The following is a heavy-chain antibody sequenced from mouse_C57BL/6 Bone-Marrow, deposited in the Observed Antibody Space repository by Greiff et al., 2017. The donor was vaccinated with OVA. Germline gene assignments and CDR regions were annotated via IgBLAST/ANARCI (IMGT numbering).Heavy chain of an antibody. V-gene: IGHV1-55*01. J-gene: IGHJ2*01. CDR1: GYTFTSYW. Sequence: QVHVKQSGAELVKPGASVKMSCKASGYTFTSYWITWVKQRPGQGLEWIGDIYPGSGSTNYHDKFKSKATLTVDTSSSTAYMQLSSLTSEDSAVYYCARGDYGSSRWGQGTTLTVSS. D-gene: IGHD1-1*01. CDR2: IYPGSGST. CDR3: ARGDYGSSR.